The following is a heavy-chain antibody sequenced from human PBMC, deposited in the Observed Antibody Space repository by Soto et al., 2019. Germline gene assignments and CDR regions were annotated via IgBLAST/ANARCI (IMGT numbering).Heavy chain of an antibody. Sequence: PGGSLRLSCAASGFTFSSCSMNWVRQAPGKGLEWVSSISSSSSYIYYADSVKGRFTISRDNAKNSLYLQMNSLRAEDTAVYYCARDSIVVVPAATYYYYYGMDVWGQGTTVTVSS. V-gene: IGHV3-21*01. D-gene: IGHD2-2*01. J-gene: IGHJ6*02. CDR3: ARDSIVVVPAATYYYYYGMDV. CDR2: ISSSSSYI. CDR1: GFTFSSCS.